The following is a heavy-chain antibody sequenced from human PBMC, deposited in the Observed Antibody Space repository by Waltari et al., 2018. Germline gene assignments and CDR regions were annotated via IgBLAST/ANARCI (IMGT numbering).Heavy chain of an antibody. V-gene: IGHV6-1*01. J-gene: IGHJ6*02. D-gene: IGHD2-8*02. CDR1: GDSVSSNSAA. Sequence: QVQLQQSGPGLVKPSQTLSLTCAISGDSVSSNSAAWNWIRQSPSRGLVWLGRTYHRTKWENDYKVSVNSRITSNPDTSKNQFSLQLNSVTPEDTAVYYCARRWGYCDYVYGMDFCCQGTTVTVSS. CDR2: TYHRTKWEN. CDR3: ARRWGYCDYVYGMDF.